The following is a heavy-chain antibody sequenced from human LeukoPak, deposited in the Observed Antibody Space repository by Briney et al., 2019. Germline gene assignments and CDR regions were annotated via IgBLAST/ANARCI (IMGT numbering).Heavy chain of an antibody. CDR3: AKVVTGYCSTTSCPFDS. J-gene: IGHJ4*02. CDR1: GFTFSTYG. V-gene: IGHV3-30*02. CDR2: IRYDGSNK. Sequence: PGGSLRLSCAASGFTFSTYGMDWVRQAPGKGLEWVAYIRYDGSNKNCADSVKGRFTISRDNSKDTLYLQMSSLRAEDTAVYYCAKVVTGYCSTTSCPFDSWGQGTQVTVSS. D-gene: IGHD2-2*01.